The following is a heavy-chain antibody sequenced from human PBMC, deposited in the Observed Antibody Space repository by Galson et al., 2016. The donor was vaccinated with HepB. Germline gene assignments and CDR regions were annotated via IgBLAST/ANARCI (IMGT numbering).Heavy chain of an antibody. D-gene: IGHD3-10*01. Sequence: SLRLSCAASGSTFSSYGMHWVRQAPGKGLEWVALISYEGSNKKYAESVKGRFTVSRDNSKNTLYLQMNSLRAEDTAVYSCTKDPQKYYYGSGTYYDYWGQGTQVTVSS. CDR1: GSTFSSYG. CDR2: ISYEGSNK. J-gene: IGHJ4*02. CDR3: TKDPQKYYYGSGTYYDY. V-gene: IGHV3-30*18.